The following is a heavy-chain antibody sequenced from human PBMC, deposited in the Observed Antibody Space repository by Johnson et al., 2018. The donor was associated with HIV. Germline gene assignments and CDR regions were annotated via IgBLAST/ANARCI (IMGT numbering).Heavy chain of an antibody. V-gene: IGHV3-11*01. J-gene: IGHJ3*02. D-gene: IGHD5-12*01. Sequence: QVQLVESGGGLVKPGASLRLSCAASGFSLSDYYMSWIRQAPGKGLEWVSYVSGSSSGIYYADPVKGRFTISRDNAKNSLYLQMDSLRAEDTALYFCARDRGYSGYDWGAFDIWGQGTMVTVSS. CDR1: GFSLSDYY. CDR2: VSGSSSGI. CDR3: ARDRGYSGYDWGAFDI.